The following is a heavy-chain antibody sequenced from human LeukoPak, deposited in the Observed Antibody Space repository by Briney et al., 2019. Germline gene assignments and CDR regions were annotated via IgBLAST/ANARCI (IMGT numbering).Heavy chain of an antibody. CDR3: ARLSRRDIVVVPAAPGPDY. CDR2: INHSGST. Sequence: SETLSLTCAVYGGSFSGYYWSWIRQPPGKGLEWIGEINHSGSTNYNPSLKSRVTISVDTSKNQFSLKLSSVTAADTAVYYCARLSRRDIVVVPAAPGPDYWGQGTLVTVSS. V-gene: IGHV4-34*01. J-gene: IGHJ4*02. CDR1: GGSFSGYY. D-gene: IGHD2-2*01.